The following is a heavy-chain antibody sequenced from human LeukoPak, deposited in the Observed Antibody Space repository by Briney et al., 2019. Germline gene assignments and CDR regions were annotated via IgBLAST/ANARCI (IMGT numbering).Heavy chain of an antibody. D-gene: IGHD1-26*01. Sequence: PSETLSLTCTVSGGSISSRSYYWGWIRQPPGKGLEWIGNICYDGSTYYNPSLKSRATISVDTSKNQFSLKLSSVTAADTAVYYCARDRSRWDLLPFDYWGQGALVTVSS. CDR3: ARDRSRWDLLPFDY. CDR1: GGSISSRSYY. V-gene: IGHV4-39*07. CDR2: ICYDGST. J-gene: IGHJ4*02.